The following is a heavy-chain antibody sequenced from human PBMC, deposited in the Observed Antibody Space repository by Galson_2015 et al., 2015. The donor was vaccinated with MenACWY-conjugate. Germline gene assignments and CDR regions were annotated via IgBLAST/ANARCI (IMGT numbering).Heavy chain of an antibody. V-gene: IGHV3-21*01. D-gene: IGHD3-22*01. Sequence: SLRLSCAASGFTFSNYAMTWVRQAPGKGLEWVSSISSGSSYIYYADSVKGRFTISRDNANNSLHLQLNSLRVEDTALYYCARGKGSGSFPYYFDYWGQGVMVAVSS. CDR2: ISSGSSYI. CDR3: ARGKGSGSFPYYFDY. J-gene: IGHJ4*02. CDR1: GFTFSNYA.